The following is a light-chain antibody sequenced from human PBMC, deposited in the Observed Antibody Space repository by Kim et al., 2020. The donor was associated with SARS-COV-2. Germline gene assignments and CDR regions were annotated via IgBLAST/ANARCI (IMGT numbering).Light chain of an antibody. CDR3: QHYNGRPPYT. J-gene: IGKJ2*01. CDR2: GAS. CDR1: QSVITN. V-gene: IGKV3-15*01. Sequence: VLSGERATLSCWDSQSVITNLAWYQQTPVQAPRLHIYGASTRATGVPGSFSGRGSGTEFTLTSNRLQSEEFAVYHCQHYNGRPPYTFGQGTKLEI.